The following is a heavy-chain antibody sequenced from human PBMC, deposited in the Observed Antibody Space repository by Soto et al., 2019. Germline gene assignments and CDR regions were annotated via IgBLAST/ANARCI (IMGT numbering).Heavy chain of an antibody. CDR1: GFTFDDYA. J-gene: IGHJ3*02. V-gene: IGHV3-9*01. CDR3: AKAKSVWFGELFDAFDI. CDR2: ISWNSGSI. Sequence: EVQLVESGGGLVQPGRSLRLSCAASGFTFDDYAMHWVRQAPGKGLEWVSGISWNSGSIGYADSVKGRFTISRDNAKNSLYLQMNSLRAEDTALYYCAKAKSVWFGELFDAFDIWGQGTMVTVSS. D-gene: IGHD3-10*01.